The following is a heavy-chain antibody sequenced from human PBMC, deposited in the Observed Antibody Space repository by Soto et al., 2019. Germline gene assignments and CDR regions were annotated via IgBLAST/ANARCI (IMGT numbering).Heavy chain of an antibody. J-gene: IGHJ3*02. V-gene: IGHV4-59*12. CDR2: IYYSGST. D-gene: IGHD7-27*01. Sequence: SETLSLTCTVSGGSISSYYWSWIRQPPGKGLEWIGYIYYSGSTNYNPSLKSRVTISVDTSKNQFSLKLSSVTAADTAVYYCARAWGHAADIWGQGTMVTVSS. CDR3: ARAWGHAADI. CDR1: GGSISSYY.